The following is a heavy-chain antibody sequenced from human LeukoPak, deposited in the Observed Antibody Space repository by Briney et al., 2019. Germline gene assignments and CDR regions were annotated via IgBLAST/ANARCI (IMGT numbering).Heavy chain of an antibody. J-gene: IGHJ5*02. D-gene: IGHD2-15*01. Sequence: GGSLRLSCAVAGFSVSSNYMTWVRQAPGKGLECVSVINSGDTTYYADSVKGRFTISRDNSRNTLLLQLNSLRAEDTAIYYCVRAASGSCSGASCHHLDLWGQGILLSVSS. CDR2: INSGDTT. CDR3: VRAASGSCSGASCHHLDL. V-gene: IGHV3-66*01. CDR1: GFSVSSNY.